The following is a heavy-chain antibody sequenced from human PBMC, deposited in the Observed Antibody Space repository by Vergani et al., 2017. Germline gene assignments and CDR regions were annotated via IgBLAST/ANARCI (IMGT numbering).Heavy chain of an antibody. CDR2: IYNSGNG. CDR3: ASGKDYSDSTTPFRGWYFDV. CDR1: GDSIISRSYY. Sequence: QMQLQESGPGLVKAPGTLSPTCTVPGDSIISRSYYWGWIRQPPGKGLEWIGSIYNSGNGDSSSSLKSRVTLSADTSKNQFSLRLTSVTAADTAVYYCASGKDYSDSTTPFRGWYFDVWGRGTLVTVPS. D-gene: IGHD1-1*01. J-gene: IGHJ2*01. V-gene: IGHV4-39*01.